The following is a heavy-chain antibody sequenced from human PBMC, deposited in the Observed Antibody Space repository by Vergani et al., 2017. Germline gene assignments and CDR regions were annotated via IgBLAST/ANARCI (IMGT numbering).Heavy chain of an antibody. J-gene: IGHJ4*02. D-gene: IGHD3-3*01. CDR3: ASIGLIFGVVTHYYFDY. V-gene: IGHV3-21*01. CDR2: ISSSSSYI. CDR1: GFTFSSYS. Sequence: EVQLLESGGGLVQPGGSLRLSCAASGFTFSSYSMNWVRQAPGKGLEWVSSISSSSSYIYYADSVKGRFTISRDNAKNSLYLQMNSLRAEDTAVYYCASIGLIFGVVTHYYFDYWGQGTLVTVSS.